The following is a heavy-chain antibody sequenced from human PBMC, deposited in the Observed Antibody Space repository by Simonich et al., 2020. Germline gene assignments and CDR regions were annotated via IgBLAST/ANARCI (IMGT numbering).Heavy chain of an antibody. D-gene: IGHD1-1*01. J-gene: IGHJ3*02. CDR3: ARGKGWKNAFDI. CDR1: GGSFSGYY. CDR2: INHSGST. V-gene: IGHV4-34*01. Sequence: QVQLQQWGAGLLKPSETLSLTCAVYGGSFSGYYWSWIRQPPGKGLEWNGEINHSGSTNNNPSLKSRVTISVDTSKNQFSLKLSSVTAADTAVYYCARGKGWKNAFDIWGQGTMVTVSS.